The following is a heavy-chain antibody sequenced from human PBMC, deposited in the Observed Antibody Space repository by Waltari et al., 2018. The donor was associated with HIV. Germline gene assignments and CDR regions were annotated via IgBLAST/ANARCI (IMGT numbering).Heavy chain of an antibody. J-gene: IGHJ4*02. CDR3: AKDDSTGSSGYYPFHY. V-gene: IGHV3-23*04. D-gene: IGHD3-22*01. CDR2: ISGRGGST. CDR1: GFTFTNYA. Sequence: EMQLVESGGGLVQPGGPLRLSCAASGFTFTNYAMNWVRQAPGKGLEWVSAISGRGGSTYYADSVKGRFTISRDNSKNTLYLQMNSLRAEDTAVYYCAKDDSTGSSGYYPFHYWGQGTLITVSS.